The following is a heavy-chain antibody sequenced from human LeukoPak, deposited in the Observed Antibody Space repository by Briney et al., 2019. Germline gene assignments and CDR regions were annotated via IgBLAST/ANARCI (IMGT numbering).Heavy chain of an antibody. V-gene: IGHV3-73*01. CDR1: GFTFSGSA. D-gene: IGHD4-17*01. CDR3: TKGDYGDYGLDY. J-gene: IGHJ4*02. CDR2: IRSKANSYAT. Sequence: GGSLRLSCAASGFTFSGSAVHWVRQASGKGLEWVGRIRSKANSYATAYAASVKGRFTISRDDSKNTAYLQMNSLKTEDTAVYYCTKGDYGDYGLDYWGQGTLVTVSS.